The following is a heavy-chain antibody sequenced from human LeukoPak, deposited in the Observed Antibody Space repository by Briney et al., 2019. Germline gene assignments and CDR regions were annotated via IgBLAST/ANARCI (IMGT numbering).Heavy chain of an antibody. D-gene: IGHD5-12*01. CDR1: GGSISSYY. CDR3: ARRYSGYGNAFDI. V-gene: IGHV4-59*08. Sequence: SETLSLTCTVSGGSISSYYWSWIRQPPGKVLEWIGYIYSSGSTNYSPSLKSRVTISVDTSKNQFSLKLYSVTAADTAVYYCARRYSGYGNAFDIWGQGTMVTVSS. CDR2: IYSSGST. J-gene: IGHJ3*02.